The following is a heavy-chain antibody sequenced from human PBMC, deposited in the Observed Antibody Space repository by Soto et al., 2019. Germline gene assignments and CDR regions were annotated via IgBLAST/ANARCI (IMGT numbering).Heavy chain of an antibody. Sequence: QVQLVQSGSEVKKPGSSVRVSCKASGGSVSNSAISWLRQAPGQGLEWMGGIIPIFGPAIYARKFQVRFTISADESTGTAYMELNNVRSDDTAVDYCGRGSSLTKVEYWGQGTLVTVSS. CDR1: GGSVSNSA. D-gene: IGHD6-6*01. CDR3: GRGSSLTKVEY. V-gene: IGHV1-69*01. CDR2: IIPIFGPA. J-gene: IGHJ4*02.